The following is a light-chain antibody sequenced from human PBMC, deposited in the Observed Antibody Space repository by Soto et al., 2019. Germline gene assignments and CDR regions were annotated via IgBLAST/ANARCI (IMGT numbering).Light chain of an antibody. CDR1: QSLSYW. CDR3: QQYARCPYT. V-gene: IGKV1-5*03. J-gene: IGKJ2*01. Sequence: DIQMTQSPSTLSASVGDTVTITCRASQSLSYWLAWYQQKPVQAPKLLIHKASTLASGVPSRFSGSGSGTEFTLTISSLQPDDFATYSCQQYARCPYTFGRGTKLDIK. CDR2: KAS.